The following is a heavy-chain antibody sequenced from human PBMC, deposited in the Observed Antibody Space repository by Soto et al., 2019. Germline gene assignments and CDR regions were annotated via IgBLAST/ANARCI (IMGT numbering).Heavy chain of an antibody. CDR3: ARDVKQWLVHQQTYYYYYYGMDV. Sequence: HPGGSLRLSCAASGFTFSSYEMNWVRQAPGKGLEWVSYISSSGSTIYYADSVKGRFTISRDNAKNSLYLQMNSLRAEDTAVYYCARDVKQWLVHQQTYYYYYYGMDVRGQGTTVTVSS. CDR2: ISSSGSTI. CDR1: GFTFSSYE. D-gene: IGHD6-19*01. J-gene: IGHJ6*02. V-gene: IGHV3-48*03.